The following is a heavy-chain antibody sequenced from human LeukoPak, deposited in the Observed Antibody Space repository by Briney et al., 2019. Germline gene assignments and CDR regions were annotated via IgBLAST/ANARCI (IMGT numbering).Heavy chain of an antibody. CDR3: ARRGTGGRSSDI. V-gene: IGHV4-61*01. J-gene: IGHJ3*02. CDR1: GGSVSSGSYY. Sequence: SETLSLTCTVSGGSVSSGSYYWTWIRQPPGKGLEWIGYISYSGSTNFNPSLKSRVTISVDTSKNQFSLNLSSVTAADTAVYYCARRGTGGRSSDIWGQGTMVTVSS. CDR2: ISYSGST. D-gene: IGHD2-8*02.